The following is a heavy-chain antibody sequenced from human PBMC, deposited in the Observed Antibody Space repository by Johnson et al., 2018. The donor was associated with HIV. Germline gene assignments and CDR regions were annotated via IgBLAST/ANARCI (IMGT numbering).Heavy chain of an antibody. CDR2: IGTAGDT. CDR3: AKDHVGSSERPAFDI. V-gene: IGHV3-13*01. Sequence: VQLVESGGGLVQPGGSLRLSCAASGFTFSSYDMHWVRQATGKGLEWVSAIGTAGDTYYPGSVKGRFTISRANAKNSLYLQMNSLRAEDTALYYCAKDHVGSSERPAFDIWGQGTMVIVSS. D-gene: IGHD2-15*01. J-gene: IGHJ3*02. CDR1: GFTFSSYD.